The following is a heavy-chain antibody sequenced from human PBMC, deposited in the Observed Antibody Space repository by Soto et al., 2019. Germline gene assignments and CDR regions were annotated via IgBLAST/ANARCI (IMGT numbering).Heavy chain of an antibody. Sequence: ASVKVSCKASGYTFTSYDINWVRQATGQGLEWMGWMNPNSGNTGYAQKFQGRVTMTRDTSISTAYMELSSLRSEDTAVYYCAREPAAAGTYYYYDMDVWGKGTTVTVSS. CDR3: AREPAAAGTYYYYDMDV. CDR2: MNPNSGNT. V-gene: IGHV1-8*01. CDR1: GYTFTSYD. D-gene: IGHD6-13*01. J-gene: IGHJ6*03.